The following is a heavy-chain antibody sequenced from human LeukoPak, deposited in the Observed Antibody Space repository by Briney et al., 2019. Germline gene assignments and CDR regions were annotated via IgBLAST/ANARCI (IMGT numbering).Heavy chain of an antibody. V-gene: IGHV5-51*01. J-gene: IGHJ5*02. CDR3: VRGYCSTARCSSFDP. D-gene: IGHD2-2*01. CDR2: IYPDDSDT. Sequence: GESLKISCKASGYQFTGFWIGWVRQKPGKGLEWMGIIYPDDSDTRYSPSFQGQVTISADTSISTAYLQWSSLKASDTAMYFCVRGYCSTARCSSFDPWGPGTLVTVSS. CDR1: GYQFTGFW.